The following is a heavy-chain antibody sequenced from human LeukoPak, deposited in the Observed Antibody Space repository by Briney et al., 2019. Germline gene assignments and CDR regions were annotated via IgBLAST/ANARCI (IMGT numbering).Heavy chain of an antibody. CDR3: ARDPLGSSRPYYFDY. J-gene: IGHJ4*02. CDR1: GYTFTSYA. D-gene: IGHD6-13*01. V-gene: IGHV1-3*01. Sequence: ASVKVSCKASGYTFTSYAMHWVRQAPGQRLEWMGWINAGNGNTKYSQKFQGRVTITRDTSASTAYMELSSLRSEDTAVYYCARDPLGSSRPYYFDYWGQGTLVTISS. CDR2: INAGNGNT.